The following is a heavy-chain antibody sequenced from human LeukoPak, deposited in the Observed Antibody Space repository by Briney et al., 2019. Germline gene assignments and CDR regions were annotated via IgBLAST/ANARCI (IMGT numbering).Heavy chain of an antibody. CDR3: ARAHGSGSDGAYYFDY. CDR1: GFTSCSSE. D-gene: IGHD3-10*01. Sequence: GGCLRVSCAASGFTSCSSEMHWGRAETGEGLECVSAIGTAGDTYYPGSVKGRFTISRENAKNSLYLQMNSLRAGDTAVYYCARAHGSGSDGAYYFDYWGQGTLVTVSS. J-gene: IGHJ4*02. V-gene: IGHV3-13*01. CDR2: IGTAGDT.